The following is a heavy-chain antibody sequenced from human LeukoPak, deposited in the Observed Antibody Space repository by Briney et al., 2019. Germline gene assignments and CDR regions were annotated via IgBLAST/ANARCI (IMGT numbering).Heavy chain of an antibody. CDR3: ARVSMVKDY. J-gene: IGHJ4*02. V-gene: IGHV1-2*02. D-gene: IGHD5-18*01. CDR1: GYTFTGYY. Sequence: ASVKVSCKAPGYTFTGYYMHWVRQAPGQGLEWMGWINPNSGRTNYAQKFQGRVTMTRDTSISTAYMELSRLRSDDTAVYYCARVSMVKDYWGQGTLVTVSS. CDR2: INPNSGRT.